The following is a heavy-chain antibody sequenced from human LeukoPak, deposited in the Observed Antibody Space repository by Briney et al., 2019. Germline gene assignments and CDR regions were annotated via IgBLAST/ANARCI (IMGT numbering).Heavy chain of an antibody. J-gene: IGHJ4*02. Sequence: GGSLRLSCLTSGFTFRDYGLGWVRQAPGMGQEWVSFTRSKIYGGAPEYAASVRGRFSVSRDDSESIAYLQMNNLESEDTAVYYRARGQTVSGAKYYFDFWSPGTLVAVSS. V-gene: IGHV3-49*04. CDR2: TRSKIYGGAP. CDR3: ARGQTVSGAKYYFDF. D-gene: IGHD2/OR15-2a*01. CDR1: GFTFRDYG.